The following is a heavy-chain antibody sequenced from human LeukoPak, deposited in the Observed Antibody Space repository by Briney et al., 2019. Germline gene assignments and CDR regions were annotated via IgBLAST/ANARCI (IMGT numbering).Heavy chain of an antibody. D-gene: IGHD4-17*01. CDR3: ARGLAMTTVTNYDY. CDR1: GFTFSSYA. CDR2: ISYDGSHK. Sequence: PGGSLRLSCAASGFTFSSYAVHWVRQAPGKGLEWVAVISYDGSHKYYADSVKGRFTISRDNSKNTLYLQMNSLRAEDTAVYYCARGLAMTTVTNYDYWGQGTLVTVSS. V-gene: IGHV3-30*04. J-gene: IGHJ4*02.